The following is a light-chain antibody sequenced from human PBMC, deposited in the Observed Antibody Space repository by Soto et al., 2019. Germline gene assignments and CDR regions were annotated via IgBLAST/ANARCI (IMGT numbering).Light chain of an antibody. CDR2: GAT. CDR3: QQYVTSSPRT. CDR1: ESVGDY. Sequence: EIVLTQSPGALSLSPGERATLSCWASESVGDYLAWYQQKPGQAPRLLIYGATKRTSGTPDRFSGTGSETAFTLAISRLEPGDFAVYYCQQYVTSSPRTFGQGTKVEIK. J-gene: IGKJ1*01. V-gene: IGKV3-20*01.